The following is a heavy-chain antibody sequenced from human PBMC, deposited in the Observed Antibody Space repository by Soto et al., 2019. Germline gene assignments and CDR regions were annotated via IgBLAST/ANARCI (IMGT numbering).Heavy chain of an antibody. J-gene: IGHJ4*02. D-gene: IGHD1-26*01. Sequence: GGSLRLSCAASGFTFSSYAMSWVRQAPGKGLEWVSAISGSGGSTYYADSVKGRFTISRDNSKNTLYLQMNSLRAEDTAVYYCAKGFVGATREGFWYFDYWGQGTLVTVSS. CDR3: AKGFVGATREGFWYFDY. V-gene: IGHV3-23*01. CDR1: GFTFSSYA. CDR2: ISGSGGST.